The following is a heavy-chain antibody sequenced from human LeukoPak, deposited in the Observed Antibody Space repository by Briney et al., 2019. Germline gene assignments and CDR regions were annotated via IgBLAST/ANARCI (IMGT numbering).Heavy chain of an antibody. Sequence: SQTLSLTCAVSGGSISSGGYSWSWIRQPPGKGLEWIGYIYHSQSTNYNPSLKSRVTISEDRSKNQFSLKLSSVTAADTAVYYCARDRDIAAAPMGFDPWGQGTLVTVSS. V-gene: IGHV4-30-2*01. D-gene: IGHD6-13*01. J-gene: IGHJ5*02. CDR3: ARDRDIAAAPMGFDP. CDR1: GGSISSGGYS. CDR2: IYHSQST.